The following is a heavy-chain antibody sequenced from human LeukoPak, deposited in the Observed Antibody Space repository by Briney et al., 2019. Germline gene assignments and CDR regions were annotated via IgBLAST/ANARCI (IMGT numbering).Heavy chain of an antibody. CDR3: ARQLYSSATV. CDR1: GGSLSSSNYF. J-gene: IGHJ6*02. V-gene: IGHV4-39*01. Sequence: SETLSLTCTVSGGSLSSSNYFWGWIRQPPGKGLEWLGNIYYSGSTYYNPSLKSRVTISVDTSKNQFSLQLSSVTVADTAVYYCARQLYSSATVWGQGTTVTVSS. CDR2: IYYSGST. D-gene: IGHD6-25*01.